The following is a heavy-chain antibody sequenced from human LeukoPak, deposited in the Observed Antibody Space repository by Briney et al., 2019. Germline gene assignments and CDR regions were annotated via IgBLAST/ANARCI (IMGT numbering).Heavy chain of an antibody. CDR3: ARNSVAGKVIDV. D-gene: IGHD6-19*01. CDR2: IIPILGIA. V-gene: IGHV1-69*04. Sequence: SVKVSCKASGGTFSSYAISWVRQAPGQGLEWMGRIIPILGIANYAQKFQGRVTITADKSTSTAYMELSSLRSEDTAVYYCARNSVAGKVIDVWGQGTTVTVSS. J-gene: IGHJ6*02. CDR1: GGTFSSYA.